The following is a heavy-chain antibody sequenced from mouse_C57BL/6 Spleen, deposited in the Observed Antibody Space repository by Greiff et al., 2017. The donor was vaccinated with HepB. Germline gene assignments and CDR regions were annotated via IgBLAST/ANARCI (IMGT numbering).Heavy chain of an antibody. CDR2: IYPGDGDT. CDR1: GYAFSSSW. CDR3: ARDYYDYDGYAMDY. D-gene: IGHD2-4*01. J-gene: IGHJ4*01. V-gene: IGHV1-82*01. Sequence: QVQLQQSGPELVKPGASVKISCKASGYAFSSSWMNWVKQRPGKGLEWIGRIYPGDGDTNYNGKFKGKATLTADKSSSTAYMQLSSLTSEDSAVYFCARDYYDYDGYAMDYWGQGTSVTVSS.